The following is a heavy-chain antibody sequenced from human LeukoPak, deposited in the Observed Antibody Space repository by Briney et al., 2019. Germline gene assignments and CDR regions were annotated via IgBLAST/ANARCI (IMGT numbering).Heavy chain of an antibody. CDR3: ARVPCSGGSCYWAFDI. Sequence: SETLSLTCTVSGGSISSGGYYWSWIRQHPGKGLEWLGYIYYSGSTYYNPSLKSRVTISVDTSKNQFSLKLSSVTAADTAVYYCARVPCSGGSCYWAFDIWGQGTMVTVSS. CDR2: IYYSGST. J-gene: IGHJ3*02. CDR1: GGSISSGGYY. D-gene: IGHD2-15*01. V-gene: IGHV4-31*03.